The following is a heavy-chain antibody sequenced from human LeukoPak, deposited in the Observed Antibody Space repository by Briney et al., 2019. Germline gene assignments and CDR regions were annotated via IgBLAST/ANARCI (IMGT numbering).Heavy chain of an antibody. CDR2: IYYSGSN. V-gene: IGHV4-59*12. CDR3: ARDAAWDSAFDI. J-gene: IGHJ3*02. D-gene: IGHD1-26*01. Sequence: SQTLSLTCTVSGGSISSYYWSWIRQPPGKGLEWIGYIYYSGSNNYNPSLKSRVTISVDTSKNQFSLKLSSVTAADTAVYYCARDAAWDSAFDIWGQGTMVTVSS. CDR1: GGSISSYY.